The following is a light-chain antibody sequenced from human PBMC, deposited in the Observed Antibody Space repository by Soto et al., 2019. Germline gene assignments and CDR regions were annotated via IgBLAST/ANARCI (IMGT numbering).Light chain of an antibody. CDR3: QKYDRWPLT. J-gene: IGKJ4*01. CDR1: ESIGAA. V-gene: IGKV3-15*01. CDR2: GAS. Sequence: EIVMTQSPATLSVSPGESATLSCRASESIGAALAWYRQKPGQAPRLLIYGASTRATGIPVRFSASGSGTEFTLTISSLQSGDFALYYCQKYDRWPLTFGGRTKVVIK.